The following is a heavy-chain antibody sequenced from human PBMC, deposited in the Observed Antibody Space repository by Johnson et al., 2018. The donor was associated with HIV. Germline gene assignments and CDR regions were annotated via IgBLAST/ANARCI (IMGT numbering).Heavy chain of an antibody. CDR1: GFTFSSYA. Sequence: QVQLVESGGGVVQPGRSLRLSCAASGFTFSSYAMHWVRQAPGKGLEWVAVISYDGSNKYYADSVKGRFPISRANSKNTLYLQMNSLRAEDTAVYYCARFLLGFYIWGQGTMVTVSS. D-gene: IGHD3-3*01. CDR2: ISYDGSNK. J-gene: IGHJ3*02. CDR3: ARFLLGFYI. V-gene: IGHV3-30*14.